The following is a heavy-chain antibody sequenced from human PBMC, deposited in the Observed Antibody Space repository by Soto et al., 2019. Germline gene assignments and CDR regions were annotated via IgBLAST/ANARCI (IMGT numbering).Heavy chain of an antibody. D-gene: IGHD2-8*01. V-gene: IGHV1-2*04. CDR2: INPKGGGT. J-gene: IGHJ6*02. CDR1: GYSLTDYH. CDR3: ARGDSTDCSNGVCSFFYNHDMDV. Sequence: ASVKVSCKASGYSLTDYHIHWVRQAPGQGLEWLGRINPKGGGTSTAQKFQGWVTMTTDTAISTASMELTRLTSDDTAIYYCARGDSTDCSNGVCSFFYNHDMDVWGQGTTVTVSS.